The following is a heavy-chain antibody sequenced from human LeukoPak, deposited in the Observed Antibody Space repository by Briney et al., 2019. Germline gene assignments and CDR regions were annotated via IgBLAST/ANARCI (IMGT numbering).Heavy chain of an antibody. CDR1: GDSISSTRW. D-gene: IGHD3-10*01. V-gene: IGHV4-4*02. Sequence: SETLSLTCAVSGDSISSTRWWSWVRQPPGKGLEWIGEIYHSGSTTYNPSLKSRVTISVDKSKNQFSLRLTSVTAADTAVYYCASRFDGSGSFVYWGQGTLVTVSS. CDR2: IYHSGST. J-gene: IGHJ4*02. CDR3: ASRFDGSGSFVY.